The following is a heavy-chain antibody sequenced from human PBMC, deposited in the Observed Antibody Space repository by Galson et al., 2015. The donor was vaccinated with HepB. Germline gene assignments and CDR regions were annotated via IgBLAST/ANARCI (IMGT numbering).Heavy chain of an antibody. D-gene: IGHD3-16*01. Sequence: LRLSCAASGFTFSSYWMSWVRQAPGKGLEWVANIKQAGSEKYYVDSVKGRFTISRDNAKNSLYLQMNSLRAEDTALYYCARDRAVITLGAFDYWGQGTLVTVSS. V-gene: IGHV3-7*01. CDR3: ARDRAVITLGAFDY. CDR2: IKQAGSEK. CDR1: GFTFSSYW. J-gene: IGHJ4*02.